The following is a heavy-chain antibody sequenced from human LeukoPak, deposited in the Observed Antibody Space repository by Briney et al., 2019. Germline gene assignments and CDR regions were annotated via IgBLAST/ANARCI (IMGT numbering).Heavy chain of an antibody. D-gene: IGHD3-3*01. V-gene: IGHV4-59*01. Sequence: SETLSLTCTVSGGSISSYYWSWIRQPPGKGLEWIGYIYYSGSTNYNPSLKSRVTISVDTSKNQFSLKLSSVTAADTAVYYCARYTPSDDLGAFDIWGQGTMVTVSS. J-gene: IGHJ3*02. CDR1: GGSISSYY. CDR2: IYYSGST. CDR3: ARYTPSDDLGAFDI.